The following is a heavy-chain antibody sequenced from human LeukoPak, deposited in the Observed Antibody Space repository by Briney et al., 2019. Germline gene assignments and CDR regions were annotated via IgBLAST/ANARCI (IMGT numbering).Heavy chain of an antibody. Sequence: GGSLTLSCAASGFTFSASTMHWVRLASGKGLEWVGRIRDKANNYATAYGESVKGRFTISRDDSKNTAYLQMNSLETEDTAVYYCARSLGYCRNTNCYIYYYGLDVWGQGTTVTV. CDR3: ARSLGYCRNTNCYIYYYGLDV. D-gene: IGHD2-2*02. CDR1: GFTFSAST. J-gene: IGHJ6*02. CDR2: IRDKANNYAT. V-gene: IGHV3-73*01.